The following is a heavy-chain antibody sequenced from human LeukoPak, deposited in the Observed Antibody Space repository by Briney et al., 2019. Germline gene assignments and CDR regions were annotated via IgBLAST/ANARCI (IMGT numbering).Heavy chain of an antibody. CDR2: IIPIFGTA. D-gene: IGHD6-13*01. CDR1: GGTFSSYA. CDR3: ARRAAAGQYYFDY. J-gene: IGHJ4*02. Sequence: ASVKVSCKASGGTFSSYAISWVRQAPGQGLEWMGGIIPIFGTANYAQKFQGRVTITADKSTSTAYMELSSLRSEDTAVYYCARRAAAGQYYFDYWGQGTLVTVSS. V-gene: IGHV1-69*06.